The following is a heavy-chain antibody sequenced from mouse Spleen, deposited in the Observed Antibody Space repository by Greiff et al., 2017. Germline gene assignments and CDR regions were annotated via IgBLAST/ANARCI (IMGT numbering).Heavy chain of an antibody. CDR3: TRLGITTVVAKDY. CDR1: GYTFTSYW. CDR2: IYPGNSDT. Sequence: EVQLQQSGTVLARPGASVKMSCKTSGYTFTSYWMHWVKQRPGQGLEWIGAIYPGNSDTSYNQKFKGKAKLTAVTSASTAYMELSSLTNEDSAVYYCTRLGITTVVAKDYWGQGTTLTVSS. V-gene: IGHV1-5*01. J-gene: IGHJ2*01. D-gene: IGHD1-1*01.